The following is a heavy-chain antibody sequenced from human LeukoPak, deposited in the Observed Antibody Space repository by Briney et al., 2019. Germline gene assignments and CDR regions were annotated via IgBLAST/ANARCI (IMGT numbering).Heavy chain of an antibody. Sequence: ASVKVSCKASGYTFTGYYMHWVRQAPGQGLEWMGWINPNSGGTNYAQRFQGRVTMTRDTSITTAYMELGRLTSDDAAVYYCARNDILTADDYWGQGTLVTVCS. CDR2: INPNSGGT. J-gene: IGHJ4*02. V-gene: IGHV1-2*02. CDR3: ARNDILTADDY. D-gene: IGHD3-9*01. CDR1: GYTFTGYY.